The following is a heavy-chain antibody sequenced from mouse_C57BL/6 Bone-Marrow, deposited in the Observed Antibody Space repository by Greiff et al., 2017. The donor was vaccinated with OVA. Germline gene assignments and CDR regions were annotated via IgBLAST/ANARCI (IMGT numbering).Heavy chain of an antibody. J-gene: IGHJ4*01. CDR3: ARQGYYGPGAMDY. Sequence: EVNVVESGGGLVQPGESLKLSCESNEYEFPSHDMSWVRKTPEKRLELVAAINSDGGSTYYPDTMERRFIISRDNTKKTLYLQMSSLRSEDTALYYCARQGYYGPGAMDYWGQGTSVTVSS. CDR2: INSDGGST. D-gene: IGHD1-1*01. CDR1: EYEFPSHD. V-gene: IGHV5-2*01.